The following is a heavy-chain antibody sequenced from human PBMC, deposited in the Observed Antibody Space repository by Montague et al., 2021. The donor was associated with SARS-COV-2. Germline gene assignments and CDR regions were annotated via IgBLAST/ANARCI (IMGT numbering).Heavy chain of an antibody. Sequence: SETLSLTCTVSGGSISSGSYYWGWIRQPPGKGLEWIGSIYASGITNYNPSLKSRVTISLDTSKNQFSMRLSSVTAADTALYYCIRGLGGVDSWGQGTMVTVSS. J-gene: IGHJ5*01. CDR3: IRGLGGVDS. D-gene: IGHD3-10*01. V-gene: IGHV4-39*07. CDR2: IYASGIT. CDR1: GGSISSGSYY.